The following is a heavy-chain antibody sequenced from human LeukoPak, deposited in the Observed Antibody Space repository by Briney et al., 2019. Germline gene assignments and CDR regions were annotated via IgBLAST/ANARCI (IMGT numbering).Heavy chain of an antibody. Sequence: GGSLRLSCAASGFTVNNYYMTWVRQAPGKGLECVSILYSGGMTYYADSVKGRFAISTDTSKNTVNLQMNSLRAEDTAIYYCARMFGGNYYGYYFDYWGQGSMLTVSS. V-gene: IGHV3-53*01. D-gene: IGHD1-26*01. CDR3: ARMFGGNYYGYYFDY. CDR1: GFTVNNYY. CDR2: LYSGGMT. J-gene: IGHJ4*02.